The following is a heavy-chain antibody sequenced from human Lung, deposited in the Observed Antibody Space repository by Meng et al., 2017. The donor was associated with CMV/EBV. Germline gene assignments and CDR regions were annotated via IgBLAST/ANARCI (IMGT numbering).Heavy chain of an antibody. V-gene: IGHV3-7*01. CDR3: AREMGYDFWSGYQGAGYYSYGMDV. D-gene: IGHD3-3*01. CDR2: IEADGGEK. CDR1: GFTFSSHW. Sequence: GEXXKISCAASGFTFSSHWMCWVRQAPGKGLEWVSNIEADGGEKFYVVSVKGRFIVSRDNAKNSLCLQMNSLRAEDTVVYYCAREMGYDFWSGYQGAGYYSYGMDVWGQGTAVTVSS. J-gene: IGHJ6*02.